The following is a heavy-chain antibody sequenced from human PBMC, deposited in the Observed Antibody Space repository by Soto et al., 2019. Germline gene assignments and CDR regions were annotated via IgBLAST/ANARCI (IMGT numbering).Heavy chain of an antibody. CDR3: AKCMGSSWIGVIDN. D-gene: IGHD6-13*01. J-gene: IGHJ4*02. V-gene: IGHV3-53*01. Sequence: GGSLRLSCAASGFTVSTNYMSWVRQAPGKGLEWVSVIYTGGSTYYADSVKGRFTISRDNSKNRLFLQMNSLRAEDTAIYYCAKCMGSSWIGVIDNWGQGTLVTVSS. CDR1: GFTVSTNY. CDR2: IYTGGST.